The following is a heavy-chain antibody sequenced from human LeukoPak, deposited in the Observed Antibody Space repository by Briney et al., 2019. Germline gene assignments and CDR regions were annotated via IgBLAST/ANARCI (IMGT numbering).Heavy chain of an antibody. CDR1: GFSFSSYG. CDR2: INGAGGST. V-gene: IGHV3-23*01. Sequence: GGSLRLSCAASGFSFSSYGMGWVRQAPGKGLQWVSSINGAGGSTSYADSVRGRFTISRDNSKNTLYLQMNSLRVDDTAVYYCAKRGEPKAFDYWGQGTLVTVSS. D-gene: IGHD3-16*01. CDR3: AKRGEPKAFDY. J-gene: IGHJ4*02.